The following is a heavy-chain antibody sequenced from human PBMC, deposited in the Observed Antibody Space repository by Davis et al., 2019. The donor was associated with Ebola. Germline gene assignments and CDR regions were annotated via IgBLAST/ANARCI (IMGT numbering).Heavy chain of an antibody. CDR1: GFTVSTNY. V-gene: IGHV1-3*01. D-gene: IGHD3-10*01. CDR3: ARDRGLRSEYFQH. Sequence: GESLKISCAASGFTVSTNYMNWVRQAPGQRLEWMGWINAGNGNTKYSQKFQGRVTITRDTSASTAYMELSSLRSEDTAVYYCARDRGLRSEYFQHWGQGTQVTVSS. CDR2: INAGNGNT. J-gene: IGHJ1*01.